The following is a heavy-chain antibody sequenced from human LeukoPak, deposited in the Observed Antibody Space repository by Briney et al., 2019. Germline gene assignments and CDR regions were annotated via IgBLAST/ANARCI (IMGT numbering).Heavy chain of an antibody. CDR2: INSDGTNT. Sequence: PGGSLRLSCAASGFTSSSYEMNWVRQAPGKGLVWVSRINSDGTNTYYADSVKGRFTISRDNTKNTLYLQMNSLRTEDTAVYYCARDRAAFGVVQVGYWGQGTLVTVSS. CDR1: GFTSSSYE. J-gene: IGHJ4*02. D-gene: IGHD3-3*01. CDR3: ARDRAAFGVVQVGY. V-gene: IGHV3-74*01.